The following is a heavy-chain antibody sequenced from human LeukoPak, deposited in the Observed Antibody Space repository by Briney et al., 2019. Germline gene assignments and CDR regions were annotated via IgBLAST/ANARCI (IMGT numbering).Heavy chain of an antibody. CDR3: ATNWNLDN. CDR2: ISNSGDTT. D-gene: IGHD1-1*01. CDR1: GFTFSSYA. Sequence: TGGFLRLSCAASGFTFSSYAMSWVRQAPGKGLEWVAAISNSGDTTYYGDSVKGRFTISRDNSKNTVALQMNSLRTDDTAVYYCATNWNLDNWGQGALVTVSS. J-gene: IGHJ4*02. V-gene: IGHV3-23*01.